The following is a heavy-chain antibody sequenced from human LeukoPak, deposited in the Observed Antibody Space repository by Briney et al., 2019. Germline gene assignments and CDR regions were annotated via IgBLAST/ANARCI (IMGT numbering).Heavy chain of an antibody. CDR3: ARSYRGRRFDY. D-gene: IGHD2-21*01. Sequence: GGSLRLSCAASGFTFSRYVMHWVRQAPGKGLEWVAIISYDGNNKNYADSVKGRFTISRDNSKNTLYLQMDSLRAEDTAVYYCARSYRGRRFDYWGQGTLVTVSS. CDR1: GFTFSRYV. V-gene: IGHV3-30*03. J-gene: IGHJ4*02. CDR2: ISYDGNNK.